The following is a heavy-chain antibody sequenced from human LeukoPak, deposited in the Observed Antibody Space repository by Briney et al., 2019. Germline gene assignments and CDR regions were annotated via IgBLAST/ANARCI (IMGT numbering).Heavy chain of an antibody. CDR2: INHSGST. D-gene: IGHD1-26*01. CDR3: ARGPYSGSSNGMDV. CDR1: GESFSGYY. J-gene: IGHJ6*02. Sequence: SETLSLTCAVYGESFSGYYWSWIRQPPGKGLEWIGEINHSGSTNYKPSIKSRVTISVDTSKHQFSLKLCSVTAADTAVYYCARGPYSGSSNGMDVWGQGTTVTVFS. V-gene: IGHV4-34*01.